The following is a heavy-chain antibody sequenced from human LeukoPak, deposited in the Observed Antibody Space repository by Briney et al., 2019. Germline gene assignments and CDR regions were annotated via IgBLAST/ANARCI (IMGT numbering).Heavy chain of an antibody. J-gene: IGHJ6*02. D-gene: IGHD4-11*01. CDR2: INTNTGNP. V-gene: IGHV7-4-1*02. Sequence: ASVKVSCKASGYTFTNYAMNWVRQAPGQGLEWMGWINTNTGNPTYAQGFTGRFVFSLDTSVSTAYLQISSLKAEDTAVYYCARVPPLSTVGCGMDVWGQGTTVIVS. CDR1: GYTFTNYA. CDR3: ARVPPLSTVGCGMDV.